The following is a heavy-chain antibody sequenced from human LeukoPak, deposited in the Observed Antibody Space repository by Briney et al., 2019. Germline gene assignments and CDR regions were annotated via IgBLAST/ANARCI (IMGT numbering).Heavy chain of an antibody. CDR3: ARSNLEKGYYYYGMDV. CDR1: GYTFTSYD. CDR2: ISAYNGNT. Sequence: ASVKVSCTASGYTFTSYDISWVRQAPGQGLEWMGWISAYNGNTNYAQKLQGRVTMTTDTSTSTAYMELRSLRSDDTAVYYCARSNLEKGYYYYGMDVWGQGTTVTVSS. V-gene: IGHV1-18*01. J-gene: IGHJ6*02. D-gene: IGHD1-1*01.